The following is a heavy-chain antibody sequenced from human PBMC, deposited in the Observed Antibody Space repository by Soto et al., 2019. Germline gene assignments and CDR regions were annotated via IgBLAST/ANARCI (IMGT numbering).Heavy chain of an antibody. CDR3: ATKTTPRSIAPYDALDI. D-gene: IGHD6-6*01. J-gene: IGHJ3*02. CDR1: GGTFSSYA. Sequence: SSVKVSCKASGGTFSSYAISWVGQAPGQGLEWMGGMIPIFGTANYAQKFQGRVTITADESTTIAYMQMSSLRSEEKAVYYCATKTTPRSIAPYDALDIWGQWTMVTV. CDR2: MIPIFGTA. V-gene: IGHV1-69*13.